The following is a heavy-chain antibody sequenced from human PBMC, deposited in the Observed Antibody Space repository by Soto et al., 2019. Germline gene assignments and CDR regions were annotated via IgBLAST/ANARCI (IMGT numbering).Heavy chain of an antibody. CDR1: GGSISSGGYY. D-gene: IGHD5-18*01. J-gene: IGHJ2*01. V-gene: IGHV4-31*03. CDR3: ARDGGLHRVETASRGSTRGCTGGFDL. CDR2: IYYSGST. Sequence: QVQLQESGPGLVKPSQTLSLTCTVSGGSISSGGYYWSWIRQHPGKGLEWIGYIYYSGSTYYNPYLRSRDTRAVDTSKNQFSLRRSSVTAADTAVYYCARDGGLHRVETASRGSTRGCTGGFDLWGRGTLVTVSS.